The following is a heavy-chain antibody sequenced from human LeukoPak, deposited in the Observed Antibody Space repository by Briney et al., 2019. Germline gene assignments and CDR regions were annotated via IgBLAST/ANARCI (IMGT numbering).Heavy chain of an antibody. CDR3: AKVHSSGYYFFVY. J-gene: IGHJ1*01. V-gene: IGHV3-23*01. Sequence: GGSLRLSCAASGFTFSSSAMSWLRQAPGKGLEWVSVISDSGGNTYIADSVKGRFTISRDNSKNTLYLRMNSLRAEDTAVYYCAKVHSSGYYFFVYWGQGTPVTVSS. CDR1: GFTFSSSA. CDR2: ISDSGGNT. D-gene: IGHD3-22*01.